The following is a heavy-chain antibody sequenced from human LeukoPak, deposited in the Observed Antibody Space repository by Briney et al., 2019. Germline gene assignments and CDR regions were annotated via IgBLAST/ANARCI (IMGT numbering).Heavy chain of an antibody. Sequence: GGSLRLSCAASGFTFSSYSMNWVRQAPGKVLEWVSSISSSSSYIYYADSVKGRFTISRDNAKNSLYLQMNSLRAEDTAVYYCARVRSSWDAFDYWGQGTLVTVSS. CDR3: ARVRSSWDAFDY. CDR2: ISSSSSYI. V-gene: IGHV3-21*01. J-gene: IGHJ4*02. D-gene: IGHD6-13*01. CDR1: GFTFSSYS.